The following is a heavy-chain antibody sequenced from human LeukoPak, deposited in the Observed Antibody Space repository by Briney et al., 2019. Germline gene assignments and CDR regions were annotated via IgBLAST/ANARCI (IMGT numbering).Heavy chain of an antibody. CDR1: GYTFTSYG. J-gene: IGHJ4*02. CDR3: ARDRPAHVLRFLEWLVGDY. CDR2: ISAYNGNT. V-gene: IGHV1-18*01. Sequence: GASVKVSCKASGYTFTSYGISWVRQAPGQGLEWMGWISAYNGNTNYAQKLQGRVTMTTDTSTSTAYMELRSLRSDDTAVYYCARDRPAHVLRFLEWLVGDYWGQGTLVTVSS. D-gene: IGHD3-3*01.